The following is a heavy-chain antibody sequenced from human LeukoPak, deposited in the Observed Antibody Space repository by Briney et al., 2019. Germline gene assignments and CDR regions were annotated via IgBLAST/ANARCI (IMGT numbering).Heavy chain of an antibody. Sequence: SEALSLTCTVSVDSLSTYFWTWIRQPPGKGVEGIGYIYYSGTTNYHPPLERRVTISVDTSKNQFSLKLNSVTAADTAVYYCARRTGEGAFDIWGQGTMVTVSS. CDR2: IYYSGTT. J-gene: IGHJ3*02. CDR3: ARRTGEGAFDI. D-gene: IGHD3-16*01. CDR1: VDSLSTYF. V-gene: IGHV4-59*08.